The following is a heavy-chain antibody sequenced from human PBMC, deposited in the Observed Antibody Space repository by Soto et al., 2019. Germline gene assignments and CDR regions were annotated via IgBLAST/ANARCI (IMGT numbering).Heavy chain of an antibody. Sequence: QVQLVQSGAEVKKPGASVKVSCKASGYTFTDYYIHWVRQAPGQGLEWMGMINLSGGSTDYAQKFRGRVTMTRDTSTGTVYMELSSLRSEATAVYYCARPPLPGCINAVCYPFDYWGQGTLVTVSS. CDR1: GYTFTDYY. CDR3: ARPPLPGCINAVCYPFDY. J-gene: IGHJ4*02. D-gene: IGHD2-8*01. CDR2: INLSGGST. V-gene: IGHV1-46*01.